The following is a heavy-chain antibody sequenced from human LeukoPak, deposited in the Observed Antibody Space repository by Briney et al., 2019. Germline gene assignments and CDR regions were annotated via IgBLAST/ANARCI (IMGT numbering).Heavy chain of an antibody. D-gene: IGHD5-24*01. CDR3: ALGGWLQPFDY. CDR2: ISSSSSYI. J-gene: IGHJ4*02. CDR1: GFTFSSYN. Sequence: PGGSLRLFCAASGFTFSSYNMNWVRQAPGKGLEWVSSISSSSSYIYYADSVKGRFTISRDNAKNSLYLQMNSLRAEDTAVYYCALGGWLQPFDYWGQGTLVTVSS. V-gene: IGHV3-21*01.